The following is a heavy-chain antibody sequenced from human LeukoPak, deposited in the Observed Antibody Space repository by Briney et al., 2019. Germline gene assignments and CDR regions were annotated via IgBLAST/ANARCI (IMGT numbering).Heavy chain of an antibody. CDR2: ISSSSSTI. Sequence: PGGSLRLSCAASGFTFSSYSMNWVRQAPGKGLEWVSYISSSSSTIYYADSVKGRFTISRDNAKNSLYLQMNSLRAEDTAVYYCARDEVHYYGSGSYPYYWGQGTLVTVST. V-gene: IGHV3-48*04. J-gene: IGHJ4*02. CDR3: ARDEVHYYGSGSYPYY. D-gene: IGHD3-10*01. CDR1: GFTFSSYS.